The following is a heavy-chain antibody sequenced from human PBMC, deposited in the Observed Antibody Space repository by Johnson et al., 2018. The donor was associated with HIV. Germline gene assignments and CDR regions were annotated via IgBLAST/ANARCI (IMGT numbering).Heavy chain of an antibody. CDR2: ISSSGSTI. D-gene: IGHD3-16*01. V-gene: IGHV3-48*04. CDR1: GFTFSTYA. J-gene: IGHJ3*02. Sequence: VQLVESGGGLVQPGGSLRLSCAASGFTFSTYAMNWVRQAPGKGLEWVSYISSSGSTIYYADSVKGRFTISRDNAKNSLYLQMNSLRGDDTAVYYCAKTGGGAALDSWGQGTMVTVSS. CDR3: AKTGGGAALDS.